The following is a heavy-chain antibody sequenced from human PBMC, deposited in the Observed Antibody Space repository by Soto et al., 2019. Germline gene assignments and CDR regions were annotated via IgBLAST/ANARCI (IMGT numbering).Heavy chain of an antibody. D-gene: IGHD1-20*01. Sequence: SETLSLTCSGSGGSMSNGYYYWSWVGQNPGKGLEWIGHIYHSGRTYYNPSLKSRVGILVDTSKNQFSLNLNSVTAADTAVYYCARWVEVSLDYFDSWGQGTPVTVS. CDR3: ARWVEVSLDYFDS. J-gene: IGHJ4*02. CDR1: GGSMSNGYYY. CDR2: IYHSGRT. V-gene: IGHV4-31*03.